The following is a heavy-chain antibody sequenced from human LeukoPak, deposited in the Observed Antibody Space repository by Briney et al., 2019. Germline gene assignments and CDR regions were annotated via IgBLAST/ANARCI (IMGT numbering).Heavy chain of an antibody. J-gene: IGHJ2*01. CDR1: GGSISSSSYY. V-gene: IGHV4-39*01. D-gene: IGHD6-6*01. Sequence: SETLSLTCTVSGGSISSSSYYWGWIRQPPGKGLEWIGSIYYSGSTYYNPSLKSRVTISVATSNNQLSLKLSSVTAADTAVYYCARHEIIAARPGYFDLWGRGTLVTVSS. CDR3: ARHEIIAARPGYFDL. CDR2: IYYSGST.